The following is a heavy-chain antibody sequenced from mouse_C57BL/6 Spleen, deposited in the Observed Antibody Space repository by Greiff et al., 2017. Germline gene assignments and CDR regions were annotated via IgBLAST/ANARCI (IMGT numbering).Heavy chain of an antibody. CDR1: GYTFTNYW. CDR2: IYPGGGYT. D-gene: IGHD2-1*01. V-gene: IGHV1-63*01. J-gene: IGHJ4*01. Sequence: QVQLQQSGAELVRPGTSVKMSCKASGYTFTNYWIGWAKQRPGHGLEWIGDIYPGGGYTNYNEKFKGKATLTADKSSSTAYMQFSSLTSEDSAIYYCARSEGNDAMDYWGQGTSVTVSS. CDR3: ARSEGNDAMDY.